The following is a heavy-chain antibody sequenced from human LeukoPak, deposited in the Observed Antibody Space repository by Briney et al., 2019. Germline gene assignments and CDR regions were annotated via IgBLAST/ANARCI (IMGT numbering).Heavy chain of an antibody. D-gene: IGHD3-16*01. CDR2: ISSSGSTI. Sequence: GGSLRLSCVASGFTFGSDEMNWVRQAPGKGLEWVSYISSSGSTIYYADSVKGRFTISRDNAKKSLYLQMNSLRAEDTAVYYCARERITWFDSWGQGTLVTVSS. CDR1: GFTFGSDE. V-gene: IGHV3-48*03. J-gene: IGHJ5*01. CDR3: ARERITWFDS.